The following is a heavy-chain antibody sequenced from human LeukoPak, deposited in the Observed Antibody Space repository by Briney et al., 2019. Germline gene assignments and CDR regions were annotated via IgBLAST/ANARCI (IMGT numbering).Heavy chain of an antibody. CDR2: IWYDGSNK. CDR3: AKVTDSSGYFPSDY. CDR1: GFTFSRHA. V-gene: IGHV3-33*06. D-gene: IGHD3-22*01. J-gene: IGHJ4*02. Sequence: GRSLRLSCAASGFTFSRHAVHWVRQAPGKGLEWVAVIWYDGSNKYYADSVKGRSTISRDNSNNTLYLQLNSLRADDTAVYYCAKVTDSSGYFPSDYWGQGTLVTVSS.